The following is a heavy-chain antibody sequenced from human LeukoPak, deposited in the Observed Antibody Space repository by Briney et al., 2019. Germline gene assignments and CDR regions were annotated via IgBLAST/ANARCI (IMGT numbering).Heavy chain of an antibody. D-gene: IGHD6-13*01. CDR3: AREGTGCSSSWRSGASVDY. Sequence: GASVKVSCKASGYTFTGYYMHWVRQAPGQGLEWMGLINPNSGGTNYAQKFQGRVTMTRDTSISTAYMELSRLRSDDTAVYYCAREGTGCSSSWRSGASVDYWGQGTLVTVSS. CDR2: INPNSGGT. CDR1: GYTFTGYY. J-gene: IGHJ4*02. V-gene: IGHV1-2*06.